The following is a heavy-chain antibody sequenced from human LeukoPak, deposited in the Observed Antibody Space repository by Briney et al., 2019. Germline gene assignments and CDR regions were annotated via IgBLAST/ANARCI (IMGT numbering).Heavy chain of an antibody. Sequence: PSETLSLTCTVSGGSISSYYWSWIRQPPGKGLEWIGYIYYSGSTNYNPSLKSRVTISVDTSKNQFSLKLSSVTAADTAVYYCARAGPYSGSFYAFDIWGQGTMVTVSS. V-gene: IGHV4-59*01. CDR2: IYYSGST. J-gene: IGHJ3*02. D-gene: IGHD1-26*01. CDR1: GGSISSYY. CDR3: ARAGPYSGSFYAFDI.